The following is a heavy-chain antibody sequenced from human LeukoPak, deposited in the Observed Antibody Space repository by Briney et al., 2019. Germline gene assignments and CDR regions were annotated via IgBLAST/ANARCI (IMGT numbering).Heavy chain of an antibody. CDR3: ARQGGYSSPFSV. J-gene: IGHJ6*04. D-gene: IGHD6-19*01. CDR2: IYTSGIT. Sequence: SGTLSLTCTVSGGSISSFYWTWIRQPPGKGLECIGYIYTSGITNYNPSLKSRVTISVDTSKNQFSLKLSSVTAADTAVYYCARQGGYSSPFSVWGEGTTVTVSS. V-gene: IGHV4-4*09. CDR1: GGSISSFY.